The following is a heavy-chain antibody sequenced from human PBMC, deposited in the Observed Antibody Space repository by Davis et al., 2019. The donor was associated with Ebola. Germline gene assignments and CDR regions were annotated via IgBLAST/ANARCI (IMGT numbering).Heavy chain of an antibody. D-gene: IGHD3-22*01. J-gene: IGHJ4*02. CDR3: AKGDYFDINGYSY. Sequence: SLKISCAASGFTFSSYGMHWVRQAPGKGLEWVSGISWNSGRIDYADSVKGRFTISRDNAKNSLYLQMNNLRAEDTAFYYCAKGDYFDINGYSYWGQGTLVTVSS. V-gene: IGHV3-9*01. CDR1: GFTFSSYG. CDR2: ISWNSGRI.